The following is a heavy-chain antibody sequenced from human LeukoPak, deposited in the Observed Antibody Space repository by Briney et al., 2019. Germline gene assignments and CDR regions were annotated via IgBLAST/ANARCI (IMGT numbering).Heavy chain of an antibody. D-gene: IGHD6-25*01. V-gene: IGHV3-23*01. CDR1: GFTFDDYT. J-gene: IGHJ4*02. CDR2: ISGSGGST. Sequence: GGSLRLSCAASGFTFDDYTMHWVRQAPGKGLEWVSAISGSGGSTYYADSVKGRFTISRDNSKNTLYLQMNSLRAEDTAVYYCAKAGATPLLDYWGQGTLVTVSS. CDR3: AKAGATPLLDY.